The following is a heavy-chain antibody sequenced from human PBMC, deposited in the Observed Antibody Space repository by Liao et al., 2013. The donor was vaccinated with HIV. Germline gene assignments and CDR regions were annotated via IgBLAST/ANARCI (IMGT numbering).Heavy chain of an antibody. CDR3: ARDHQYYDILTGYSIPFDY. Sequence: QVQLQESGPGLVKPSETLSLTCTVSGGSISSTGYYWGWIRQPPGKGLEWIGEINHSGSTYYNPSLKSRVTISVDTSKNQFSLKLSSVTAADTAVYYCARDHQYYDILTGYSIPFDYWGQGTLVTVSS. D-gene: IGHD3-9*01. CDR1: GGSISSTGYY. J-gene: IGHJ4*02. V-gene: IGHV4-39*07. CDR2: INHSGST.